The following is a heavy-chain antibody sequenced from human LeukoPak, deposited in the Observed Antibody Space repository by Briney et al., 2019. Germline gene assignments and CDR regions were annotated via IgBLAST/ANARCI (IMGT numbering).Heavy chain of an antibody. CDR2: IKGDGSQK. J-gene: IGHJ6*02. D-gene: IGHD2/OR15-2a*01. CDR3: AKVLENYYYYGMDV. V-gene: IGHV3-7*03. CDR1: GFSFSDHW. Sequence: GGSLRLSCAASGFSFSDHWLDWVRQAPGKGLEWVAHIKGDGSQKYYVDSVKGRFTISRDNAKTSLYLQMDSLRAEDTAVYYCAKVLENYYYYGMDVWGQGTTVTVSS.